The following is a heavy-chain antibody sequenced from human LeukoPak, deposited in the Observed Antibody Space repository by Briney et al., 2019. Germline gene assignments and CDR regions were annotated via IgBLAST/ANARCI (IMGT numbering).Heavy chain of an antibody. CDR1: GYTFTSYD. V-gene: IGHV1-8*01. J-gene: IGHJ4*02. Sequence: GASVTVSCKASGYTFTSYDINWVRQATGQGLEWMGWMNPNSGITGYARKFQGRVTMTRNTSISTAYMELSSLRSEDTAVYYCARVSTYFGVVTDFDYWGQGTLVTVSS. CDR3: ARVSTYFGVVTDFDY. CDR2: MNPNSGIT. D-gene: IGHD3-3*01.